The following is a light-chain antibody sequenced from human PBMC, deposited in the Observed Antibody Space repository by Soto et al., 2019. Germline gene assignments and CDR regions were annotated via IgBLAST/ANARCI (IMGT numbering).Light chain of an antibody. CDR2: EVT. J-gene: IGLJ2*01. V-gene: IGLV2-14*01. CDR1: SSDVGASTY. Sequence: QSALTQPASVSGSPGQSITISCTGSSSDVGASTYVSWYQQHPNRAPQLLIYEVTNRPSGISSRFSGSKSGNTASLSISGLQAEDEADYYCCSYTTNITPVVFGGGTKLTVL. CDR3: CSYTTNITPVV.